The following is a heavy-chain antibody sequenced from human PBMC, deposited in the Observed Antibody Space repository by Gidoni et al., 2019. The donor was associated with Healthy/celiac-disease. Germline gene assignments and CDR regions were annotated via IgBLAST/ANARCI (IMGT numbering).Heavy chain of an antibody. Sequence: EVQLVESGGGLVKPGGSLRLSCAASGFTFSNAWMSWVRQAPGKGLEWVGRIKSKTDGGTTDYAAPVKGRFTISRDDSKNTLYLQMNSLKTEDTAVYYCTTDQGYDFWSGYYTDAFDIWGQGTMVTVSS. CDR3: TTDQGYDFWSGYYTDAFDI. J-gene: IGHJ3*02. CDR1: GFTFSNAW. D-gene: IGHD3-3*01. CDR2: IKSKTDGGTT. V-gene: IGHV3-15*01.